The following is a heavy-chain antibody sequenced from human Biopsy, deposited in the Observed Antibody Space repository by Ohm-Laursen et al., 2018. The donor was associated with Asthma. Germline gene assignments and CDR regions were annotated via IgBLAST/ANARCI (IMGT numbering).Heavy chain of an antibody. CDR1: GASITSSAYY. J-gene: IGHJ4*02. CDR3: ARHDHRWDTYADF. CDR2: MYYGETT. D-gene: IGHD2-2*01. Sequence: SETLSLTWTVSGASITSSAYYWGWIRQPPGKGLEWIGSMYYGETTYYSPSLKSQITISVDTSKNQFSLILSSVTAADTAVYYCARHDHRWDTYADFWGQGTLVTVSS. V-gene: IGHV4-39*01.